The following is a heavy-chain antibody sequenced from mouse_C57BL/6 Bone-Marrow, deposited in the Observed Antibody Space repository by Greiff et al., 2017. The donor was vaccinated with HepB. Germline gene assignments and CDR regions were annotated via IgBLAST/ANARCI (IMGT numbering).Heavy chain of an antibody. D-gene: IGHD1-1*01. CDR2: IYPGDGDT. J-gene: IGHJ4*01. V-gene: IGHV1-82*01. CDR3: ERGSLLLLRPYVMDY. Sequence: QVQLQQSGPELVKPGASVKISCKASGYAFSSSWMNWVKQRPGKGLEWIGRIYPGDGDTNYNGKFKGKATLTADKSSSTAYMQLSSLTSEDSAVYFCERGSLLLLRPYVMDYWGQGTSVTVSS. CDR1: GYAFSSSW.